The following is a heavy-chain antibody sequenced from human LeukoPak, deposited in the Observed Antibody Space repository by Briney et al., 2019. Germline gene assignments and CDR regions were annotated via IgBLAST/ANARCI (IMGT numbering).Heavy chain of an antibody. D-gene: IGHD6-13*01. V-gene: IGHV3-11*06. CDR2: IGSSISHT. J-gene: IGHJ4*02. CDR3: ALRRSSWSFDY. Sequence: GGSLRLSCAASGFTFSDYYMTWIRQAPGKGLEWVSYIGSSISHTNYADSVKGRFTISRDNAKNSLYLQMNSLRAEDTAVYYCALRRSSWSFDYWGQGTLVTVPS. CDR1: GFTFSDYY.